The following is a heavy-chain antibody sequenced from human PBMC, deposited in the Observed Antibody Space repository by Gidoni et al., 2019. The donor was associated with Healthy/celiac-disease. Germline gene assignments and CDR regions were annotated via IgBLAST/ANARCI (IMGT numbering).Heavy chain of an antibody. J-gene: IGHJ4*02. CDR1: GYTLPELS. D-gene: IGHD1-26*01. Sequence: QVQLVQSGAEVKKPGASVKVSCKFSGYTLPELSMHWVRQAPGKGLEWMGGFDPEDGETIYAQKFQGRVTMTEDTSTDTAYMELSSLRSEDTAVYYCATGRQLRYSGSYFPDYWGQGTLVTVSS. V-gene: IGHV1-24*01. CDR3: ATGRQLRYSGSYFPDY. CDR2: FDPEDGET.